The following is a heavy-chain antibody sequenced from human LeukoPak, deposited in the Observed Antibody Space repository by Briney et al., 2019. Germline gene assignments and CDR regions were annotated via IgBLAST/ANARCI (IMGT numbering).Heavy chain of an antibody. D-gene: IGHD3-16*02. J-gene: IGHJ6*02. CDR3: ARLHDYVWGSYRQGYGMDV. CDR1: GYTFTSYY. Sequence: ASVKVSCKASGYTFTSYYMHWVRQAPGQGLEWMGIINPSGGSTSYAQKFQGRVTMTRDTSTSTVYMELSSLRSEDTAVYYCARLHDYVWGSYRQGYGMDVWGQGTTVTVSS. CDR2: INPSGGST. V-gene: IGHV1-46*01.